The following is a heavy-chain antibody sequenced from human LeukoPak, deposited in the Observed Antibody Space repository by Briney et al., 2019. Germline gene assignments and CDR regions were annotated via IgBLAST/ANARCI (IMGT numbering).Heavy chain of an antibody. CDR2: ISGYDGHT. D-gene: IGHD6-13*01. CDR1: GYIFTSYG. J-gene: IGHJ3*02. CDR3: TRVGRYSSTWPPEGDDAFDI. V-gene: IGHV1-18*01. Sequence: ASVKVSCKASGYIFTSYGISWVRQAPGQGLEWMGWISGYDGHTNYAQQFQGRLTMTADTSTTTAYMELRSLRSDDTALYYRTRVGRYSSTWPPEGDDAFDIWGQGTMVTVST.